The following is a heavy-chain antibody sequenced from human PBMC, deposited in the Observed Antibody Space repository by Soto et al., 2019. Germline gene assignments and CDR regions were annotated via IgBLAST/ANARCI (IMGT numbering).Heavy chain of an antibody. D-gene: IGHD4-17*01. CDR2: ISYDGSNK. Sequence: WSLRLSCAASGFTFSSYAMHWVRQAPGKGLEWVAVISYDGSNKYYADSVKGRFTISRDNSKNTLYLQMNSLRAEDTAVYYCARGPTTVVTRYFDYWGQGTLVTVSS. V-gene: IGHV3-30-3*01. J-gene: IGHJ4*02. CDR1: GFTFSSYA. CDR3: ARGPTTVVTRYFDY.